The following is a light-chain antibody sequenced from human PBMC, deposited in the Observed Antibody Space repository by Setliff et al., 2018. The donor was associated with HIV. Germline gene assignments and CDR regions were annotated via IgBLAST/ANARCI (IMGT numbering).Light chain of an antibody. Sequence: QSVLTQPPSVSGAPGQMVTISCTGSSSNIGAGYDVHWYQHLPGTDPKLLIYGKNNRPSGVPDRFSGSKSGTSASLAITGLQPEDEADYYCQSYDTSLTVWVFGGGTKVTV. CDR3: QSYDTSLTVWV. J-gene: IGLJ3*02. V-gene: IGLV1-40*01. CDR1: SSNIGAGYD. CDR2: GKN.